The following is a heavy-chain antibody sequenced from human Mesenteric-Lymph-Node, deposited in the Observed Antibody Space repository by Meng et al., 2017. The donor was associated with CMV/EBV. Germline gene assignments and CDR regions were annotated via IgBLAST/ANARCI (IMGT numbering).Heavy chain of an antibody. J-gene: IGHJ4*02. D-gene: IGHD5-12*01. CDR1: TFSRAA. CDR3: AILSGLRGYVLQRGYYFDY. Sequence: TFSRAAISWLRQAPGQRLEWMGGIVPLFGPADYAQKFQGRVAITTDESTNSAYMELSNLRSEDTAVYYCAILSGLRGYVLQRGYYFDYWGQGTLVTVSS. CDR2: IVPLFGPA. V-gene: IGHV1-69*05.